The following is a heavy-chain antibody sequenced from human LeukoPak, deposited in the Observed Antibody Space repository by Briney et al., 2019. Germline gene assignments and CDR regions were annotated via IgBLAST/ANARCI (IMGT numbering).Heavy chain of an antibody. D-gene: IGHD3-22*01. V-gene: IGHV5-51*01. J-gene: IGHJ4*02. CDR3: ARLIVVVNGYYFDY. CDR1: GYIFTSYW. Sequence: GESLQISCEGSGYIFTSYWIGGGRQLPGKGVEGMGIIYPGDSDTRYSPSFQGQVTISADKSISTAYLQWSSLKASDTAMYYCARLIVVVNGYYFDYWGQGTLVTVSS. CDR2: IYPGDSDT.